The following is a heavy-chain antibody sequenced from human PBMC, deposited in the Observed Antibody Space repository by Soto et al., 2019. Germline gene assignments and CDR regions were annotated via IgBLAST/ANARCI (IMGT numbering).Heavy chain of an antibody. V-gene: IGHV1-2*02. J-gene: IGHJ6*02. CDR3: VRARWHLPYIMDV. CDR2: INPNNSDT. Sequence: QLQLVQSGAEVKNPGASVRVSCKASGYTFTGYYMHWVRQAPGQGLEWMGWINPNNSDTNYAQKFQGRVTLTRDTSISTGYMELSSLRSDDTAVFYCVRARWHLPYIMDVWGQGTTVTVSS. D-gene: IGHD2-15*01. CDR1: GYTFTGYY.